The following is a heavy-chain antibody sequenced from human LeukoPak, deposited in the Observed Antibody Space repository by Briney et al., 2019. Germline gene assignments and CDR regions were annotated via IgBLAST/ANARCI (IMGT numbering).Heavy chain of an antibody. CDR2: IFYDGSNK. Sequence: TGGSLRLSCAASGFTFSNYGMHWVRQAPGKGLEWLAAIFYDGSNKYYADTVKGRFTISRDNSKNTLYLQVNSLRAEDTAVYYCARDQALYFSYGDYWGQGTPVTVSS. J-gene: IGHJ4*02. D-gene: IGHD2/OR15-2a*01. V-gene: IGHV3-33*01. CDR3: ARDQALYFSYGDY. CDR1: GFTFSNYG.